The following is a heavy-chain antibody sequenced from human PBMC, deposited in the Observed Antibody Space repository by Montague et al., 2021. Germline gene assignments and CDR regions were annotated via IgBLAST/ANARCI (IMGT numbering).Heavy chain of an antibody. CDR1: GFTFSSFG. Sequence: SLRLSCAASGFTFSSFGMNWVRQAPGKGLEWVPYITSSSSTKDYAGSVKGRFTISRDNAKNSLYLQMNSLRDEDTAVYYCARGRGYSQGYWGQGTLVTVSS. V-gene: IGHV3-48*02. CDR3: ARGRGYSQGY. J-gene: IGHJ4*02. CDR2: ITSSSSTK. D-gene: IGHD5-18*01.